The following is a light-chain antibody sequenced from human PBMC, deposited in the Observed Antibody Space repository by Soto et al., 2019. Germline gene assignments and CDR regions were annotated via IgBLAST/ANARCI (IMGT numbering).Light chain of an antibody. CDR1: QSVSSY. J-gene: IGKJ4*01. V-gene: IGKV3-11*01. CDR2: DAS. CDR3: QQRSNWPPST. Sequence: EIVLTQSPGTLSLSPWERATLSCRASQSVSSYLAWYQQKPGQAPRLLLYDASNRATGIPARFSGSGSGTDFTLTISSLEPEDFAVYYCQQRSNWPPSTFGGGTKVDIK.